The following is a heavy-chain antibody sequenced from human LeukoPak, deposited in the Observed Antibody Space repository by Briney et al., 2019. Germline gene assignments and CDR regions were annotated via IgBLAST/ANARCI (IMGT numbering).Heavy chain of an antibody. D-gene: IGHD3-22*01. J-gene: IGHJ4*02. V-gene: IGHV3-64*01. CDR3: ARDPAYDSSGYYYPTGLGYFDY. CDR1: GFTFSSYA. CDR2: ISSNGGST. Sequence: GGSLRLSCAASGFTFSSYAMHWVRQAPGKGLEYVSTISSNGGSTYYANSVKGRFTISRDNSKNTLYLQMGSLRAEDMAVYYCARDPAYDSSGYYYPTGLGYFDYWGQGTLVTVSS.